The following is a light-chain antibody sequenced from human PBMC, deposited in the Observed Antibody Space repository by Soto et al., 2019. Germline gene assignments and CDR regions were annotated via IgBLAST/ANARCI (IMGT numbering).Light chain of an antibody. V-gene: IGLV1-40*01. Sequence: QSVLTQPPSVSGAPGQRVTISCTGSSSNIGAGYDVHWYQQLPGTAPKLLIYVNRNRPSGVPDRFSGSKSGTSASLAITGLQAGDEADYYCQSYDSSLSGWVFGGGTKVTVL. J-gene: IGLJ3*02. CDR1: SSNIGAGYD. CDR2: VNR. CDR3: QSYDSSLSGWV.